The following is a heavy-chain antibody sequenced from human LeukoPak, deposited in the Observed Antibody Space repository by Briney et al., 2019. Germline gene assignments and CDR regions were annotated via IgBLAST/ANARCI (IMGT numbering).Heavy chain of an antibody. D-gene: IGHD3-3*01. J-gene: IGHJ4*02. Sequence: SETLSLTCTVSGGSISSGGYYWSWIRQHPGKGLEWIGYIYYSGSTYYNPSLKSRVTISVDTSKNQFSLKLSSVTAADTAVYYCARAPVYDFWSGYYSQYFDYWGQGTLVTVSS. CDR1: GGSISSGGYY. CDR3: ARAPVYDFWSGYYSQYFDY. V-gene: IGHV4-31*03. CDR2: IYYSGST.